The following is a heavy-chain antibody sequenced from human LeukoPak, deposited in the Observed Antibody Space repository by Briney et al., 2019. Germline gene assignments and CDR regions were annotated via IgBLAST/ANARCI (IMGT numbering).Heavy chain of an antibody. D-gene: IGHD4-17*01. CDR1: GGTFSSYA. CDR3: ASGLSTVTTLFY. J-gene: IGHJ4*02. CDR2: IIPIFGTA. Sequence: SVKVSCKASGGTFSSYAISWVRQAPGQGLEWMGGIIPIFGTANYAQKFQGRVTITTVESTSTAYMELSSLRSEDTAVYYRASGLSTVTTLFYWGQGTLVTVSS. V-gene: IGHV1-69*05.